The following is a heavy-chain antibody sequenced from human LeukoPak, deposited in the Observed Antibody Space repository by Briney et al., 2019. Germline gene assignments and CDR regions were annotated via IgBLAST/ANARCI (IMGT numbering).Heavy chain of an antibody. D-gene: IGHD3-3*01. CDR3: ARVGAPYYDFWSGYPGLDY. Sequence: SETLSLTCAVYGGSFSGYYWSWIRQPPGKGLEWIGEINHSGSTNYNPSLKSRVTISVDTSKNQFSLKLGSVTAADTAVYYCARVGAPYYDFWSGYPGLDYWGQGTLVTVSS. J-gene: IGHJ4*02. CDR2: INHSGST. CDR1: GGSFSGYY. V-gene: IGHV4-34*01.